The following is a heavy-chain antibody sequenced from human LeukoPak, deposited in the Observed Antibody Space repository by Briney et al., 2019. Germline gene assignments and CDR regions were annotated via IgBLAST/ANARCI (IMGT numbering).Heavy chain of an antibody. J-gene: IGHJ4*02. CDR2: IYTSGGS. V-gene: IGHV4-4*07. CDR1: GGFIASYS. Sequence: PSETLSLTCTVSGGFIASYSWSWIRQPAGKGLEWIGRIYTSGGSDYNPSLKSRVTMSLDTSKNQFYLKMTSVTAADTAVYYCARGPSGYYYGWGQGTLVTVSS. CDR3: ARGPSGYYYG. D-gene: IGHD3-22*01.